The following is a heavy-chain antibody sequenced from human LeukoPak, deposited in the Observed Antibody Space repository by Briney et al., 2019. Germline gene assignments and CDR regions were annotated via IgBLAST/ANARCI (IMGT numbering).Heavy chain of an antibody. J-gene: IGHJ4*02. CDR1: GYTFTSYG. CDR2: ISAYSGNT. CDR3: ARDLRKTERWQQLPAAPFDY. D-gene: IGHD5-24*01. Sequence: GASVKVSCKASGYTFTSYGISWVRQAPGQGLEWMGWISAYSGNTNYAQKLQGRVTMTTDTSTSTAYMELRSLRSDDTAVYYCARDLRKTERWQQLPAAPFDYWGQGTLVTVSS. V-gene: IGHV1-18*01.